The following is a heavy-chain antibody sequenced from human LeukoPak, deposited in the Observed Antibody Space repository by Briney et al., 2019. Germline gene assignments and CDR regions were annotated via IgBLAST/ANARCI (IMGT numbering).Heavy chain of an antibody. Sequence: SQTLSLTCAISGDSVSSNSAAWNWIRQSPSRGLEWLGRTYYRSKWYNDYAVSVKSRITINPDTSKNQFSLQLNSVTPEDMAVYYCATEPFRIAAAGIYYYGMDVWGQGTTVTVSS. CDR1: GDSVSSNSAA. CDR3: ATEPFRIAAAGIYYYGMDV. V-gene: IGHV6-1*01. D-gene: IGHD6-13*01. CDR2: TYYRSKWYN. J-gene: IGHJ6*02.